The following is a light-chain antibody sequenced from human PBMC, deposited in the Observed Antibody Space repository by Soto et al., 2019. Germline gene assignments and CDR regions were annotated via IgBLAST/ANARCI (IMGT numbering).Light chain of an antibody. CDR2: AES. V-gene: IGKV1-27*01. CDR1: QDIRNF. J-gene: IGKJ3*01. Sequence: DIQMTQSPTSLSASVGDRVTITCRASQDIRNFVAWYQQKPGKAPKLLIYAESTLQSGVPSRFSGSGSGTDFTLTINSLQPEDVATYSGQKYSSVPVFGPGTKVEIK. CDR3: QKYSSVPV.